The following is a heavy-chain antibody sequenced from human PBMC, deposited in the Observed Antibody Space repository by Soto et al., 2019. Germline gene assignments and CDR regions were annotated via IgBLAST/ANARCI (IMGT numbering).Heavy chain of an antibody. V-gene: IGHV3-15*07. CDR3: TTVLGPSYCSGGTCYYAFDI. Sequence: GGSLRLSCAASGFTFSDACMNWVRQAPGKGLEWVGRIKSKIHGGTTDYAAPVKGRFTVSRDDSENTVYLQMNSLKTEDTAVYYCTTVLGPSYCSGGTCYYAFDIWGQGTTVTVSS. CDR1: GFTFSDAC. J-gene: IGHJ3*02. D-gene: IGHD2-15*01. CDR2: IKSKIHGGTT.